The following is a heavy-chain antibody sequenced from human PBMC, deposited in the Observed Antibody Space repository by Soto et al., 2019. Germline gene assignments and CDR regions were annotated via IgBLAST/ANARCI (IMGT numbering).Heavy chain of an antibody. V-gene: IGHV4-59*01. J-gene: IGHJ5*02. CDR3: ARAGYSSSWYDVNWFDP. Sequence: PSETLSLTCTVSGGSISSYYWSWIRQPPGKGLEWIGYIYYSGSTNYNPSLKSRVTISVDTSKNQSSLKLSSVTAADTAVYYCARAGYSSSWYDVNWFDPWGQGTLVTVSS. CDR1: GGSISSYY. D-gene: IGHD6-13*01. CDR2: IYYSGST.